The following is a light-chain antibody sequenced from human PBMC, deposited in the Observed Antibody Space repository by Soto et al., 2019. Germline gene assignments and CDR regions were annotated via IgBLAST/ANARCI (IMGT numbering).Light chain of an antibody. CDR1: QSISSY. CDR3: QQYYSYPRT. J-gene: IGKJ1*01. CDR2: AAS. V-gene: IGKV1-8*01. Sequence: AIRMTQSPSSLSASTVDRVTITCRASQSISSYLAWYQQKPGKAPKLLIYAASTLQSGVPSRFSGSGSGTDFTLTISCLQSEDFATYYCQQYYSYPRTFGQGTKVDIK.